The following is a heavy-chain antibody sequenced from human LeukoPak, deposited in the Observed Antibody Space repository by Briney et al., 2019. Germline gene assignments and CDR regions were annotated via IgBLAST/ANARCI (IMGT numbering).Heavy chain of an antibody. CDR2: IIGSADTT. Sequence: GGSLRLSCAASGFTFSSYGMSWVRQAPGKGLKWVSTIIGSADTTYYADSVKGRFTISRDNSKNTLYLRMFSLRAEDTAVYYCAKDRRWLQEGYFDYWGQGTLVTVSS. CDR1: GFTFSSYG. J-gene: IGHJ4*02. D-gene: IGHD5-24*01. V-gene: IGHV3-23*01. CDR3: AKDRRWLQEGYFDY.